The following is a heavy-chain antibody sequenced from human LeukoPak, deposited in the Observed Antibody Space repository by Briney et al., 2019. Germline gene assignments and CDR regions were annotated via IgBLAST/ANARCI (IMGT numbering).Heavy chain of an antibody. CDR3: ARAQKSGVPPPKDAFDI. CDR1: GYTFTSYY. V-gene: IGHV1-46*01. CDR2: INPSGGST. J-gene: IGHJ3*02. D-gene: IGHD2-8*01. Sequence: GASVKVSCKASGYTFTSYYMHWVRQAPGQGLEWMGIINPSGGSTSYAQKFQGRVTMTRDMSTSTVYMELSSLRSEDTAVYYCARAQKSGVPPPKDAFDIWGQGTMVTVSS.